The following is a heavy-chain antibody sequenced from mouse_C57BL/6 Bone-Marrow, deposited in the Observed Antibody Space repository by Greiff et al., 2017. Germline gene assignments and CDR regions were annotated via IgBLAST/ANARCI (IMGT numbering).Heavy chain of an antibody. J-gene: IGHJ1*03. CDR3: TTDYGDV. CDR1: GFNIKDDY. V-gene: IGHV14-4*01. D-gene: IGHD2-4*01. CDR2: IDPENGDT. Sequence: EVQLQQSGAELVRPGASVKLSCTASGFNIKDDYMHWVKQRPEQGLEWIGWIDPENGDTEYASKFQGKATITADTSSNTAYLQLSSLTSADTAVYYCTTDYGDVWGTGTTVTVSS.